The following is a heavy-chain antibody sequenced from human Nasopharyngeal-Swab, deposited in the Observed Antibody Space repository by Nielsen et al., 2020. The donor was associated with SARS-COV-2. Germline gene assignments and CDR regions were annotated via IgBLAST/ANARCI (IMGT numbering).Heavy chain of an antibody. V-gene: IGHV3-13*01. D-gene: IGHD4-17*01. CDR2: VGIPGDT. CDR1: GFSFTNYA. CDR3: ARATHDYGDYRFDF. Sequence: GGSLRLSCAASGFSFTNYAMYWVRQATGKGLEWVSAVGIPGDTYYEGSVKGRFTISREDAKNSLYLQMNNLRAADTAVYYCARATHDYGDYRFDFWGQGTLVTVSS. J-gene: IGHJ4*02.